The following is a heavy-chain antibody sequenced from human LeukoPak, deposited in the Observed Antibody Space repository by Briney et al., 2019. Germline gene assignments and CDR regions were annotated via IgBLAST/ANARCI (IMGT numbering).Heavy chain of an antibody. CDR3: ATLDPAECTNGVCYTFDY. J-gene: IGHJ4*02. CDR1: GYTFTGYY. D-gene: IGHD2-8*01. CDR2: INPNGGGT. V-gene: IGHV1-2*06. Sequence: ASVKVSCKASGYTFTGYYMHWVRQAPGQGLEWMGRINPNGGGTNYAQKFQGRVTMTRDTSISTAYMELSRLRSDDTAVYYCATLDPAECTNGVCYTFDYWGQGTLVTVSS.